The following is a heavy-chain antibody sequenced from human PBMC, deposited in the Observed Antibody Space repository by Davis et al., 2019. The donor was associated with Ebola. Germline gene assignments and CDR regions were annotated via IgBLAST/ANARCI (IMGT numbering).Heavy chain of an antibody. D-gene: IGHD2-2*02. V-gene: IGHV4-34*01. J-gene: IGHJ5*02. Sequence: MPGGSLRLSCAVSGGSFSGYYWSWIRQPPGKGLEWIGEINHSGSTNYNPSLKSRVTISVDTSKNQFSLKLSSVTAADTAVYYCARGYTGWFDPWGQGTLVTVSS. CDR2: INHSGST. CDR3: ARGYTGWFDP. CDR1: GGSFSGYY.